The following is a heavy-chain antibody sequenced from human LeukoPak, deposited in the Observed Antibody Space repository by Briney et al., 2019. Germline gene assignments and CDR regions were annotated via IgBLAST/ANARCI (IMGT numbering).Heavy chain of an antibody. J-gene: IGHJ5*02. CDR1: GYPFIDYY. CDR2: FKPKSGGT. Sequence: ASVTVSCKASGYPFIDYYIHWVRQAHGQGLEWMGLFKPKSGGTDYAQKFQGRITLTRDTSISTAYMELRGLTSDDTAVYYCAGLTDFTGARRFDPWGQGTLVTVSS. V-gene: IGHV1-2*02. D-gene: IGHD1-14*01. CDR3: AGLTDFTGARRFDP.